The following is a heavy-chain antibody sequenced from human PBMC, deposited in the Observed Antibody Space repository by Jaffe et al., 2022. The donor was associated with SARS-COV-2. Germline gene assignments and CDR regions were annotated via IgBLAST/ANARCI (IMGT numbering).Heavy chain of an antibody. V-gene: IGHV3-23*01. CDR3: AKVSLAAADYYYYYGMDV. Sequence: EVQLLESGGGLVQPGGSLRLSCAASGFTFSSYAMSWVRQAPGKGLEWVSAISGSGGSTYYADSVKGRFTISRDNSKNTLYLQMNSLRAEDTAVYYCAKVSLAAADYYYYYGMDVWGQGTTVTVSS. CDR2: ISGSGGST. D-gene: IGHD6-13*01. J-gene: IGHJ6*02. CDR1: GFTFSSYA.